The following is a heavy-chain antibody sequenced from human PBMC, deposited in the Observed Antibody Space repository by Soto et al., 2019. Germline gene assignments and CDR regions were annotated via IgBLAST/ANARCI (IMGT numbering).Heavy chain of an antibody. CDR2: VYFSGIT. Sequence: SETLSLTCTVSGGSISSYYWSWIRQPPGKGLEWIGYVYFSGITNSNPSLRSRVAISVDTSKNQFSLKLSSVTAADTAVYYCARHSGSYAYTPFDYWGQGTLVTVSS. CDR3: ARHSGSYAYTPFDY. D-gene: IGHD3-16*01. V-gene: IGHV4-59*08. J-gene: IGHJ4*02. CDR1: GGSISSYY.